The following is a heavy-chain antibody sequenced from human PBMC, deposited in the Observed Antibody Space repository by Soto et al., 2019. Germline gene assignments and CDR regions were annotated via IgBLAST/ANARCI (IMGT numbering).Heavy chain of an antibody. CDR2: INAGNGNT. J-gene: IGHJ5*02. D-gene: IGHD6-19*01. V-gene: IGHV1-3*01. CDR1: GYSFTIYA. CDR3: ARDRAVAGTGWFDP. Sequence: ASVKVSCPASGYSFTIYAMHLGRQAPGQRLEWMGWINAGNGNTKYAQKFQGRVTITRDTPASTAYMELSSLRSGDTAVYYCARDRAVAGTGWFDPWGQVTLVRVS.